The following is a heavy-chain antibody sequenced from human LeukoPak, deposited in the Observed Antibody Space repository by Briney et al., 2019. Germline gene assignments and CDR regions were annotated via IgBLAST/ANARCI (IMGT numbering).Heavy chain of an antibody. V-gene: IGHV3-30*03. Sequence: GGSLRLSCAASGFTFSSYSINWVRQAPGKGLEWVAVISYDGSNKYYADSVKGRFTISRDNSKNTLYLQMNSLRAEDTAVYYCARSPLYYDILTGDFDYWGQGTLVTVSS. CDR2: ISYDGSNK. D-gene: IGHD3-9*01. CDR3: ARSPLYYDILTGDFDY. J-gene: IGHJ4*02. CDR1: GFTFSSYS.